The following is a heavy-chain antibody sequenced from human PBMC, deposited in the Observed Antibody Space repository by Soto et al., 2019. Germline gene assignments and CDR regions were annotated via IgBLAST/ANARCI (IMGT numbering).Heavy chain of an antibody. CDR1: GGSFSGYY. Sequence: KLSETLSLTCAAYGGSFSGYYWSWIRQPPGKGLEWIGEINHSGSTNYNPSLKSRVTISVDTSKNQFSLKLSSVTAADTAVYYCARATGYSSSWYPFDYWGQGTLVTVSS. D-gene: IGHD6-13*01. J-gene: IGHJ4*02. CDR3: ARATGYSSSWYPFDY. V-gene: IGHV4-34*01. CDR2: INHSGST.